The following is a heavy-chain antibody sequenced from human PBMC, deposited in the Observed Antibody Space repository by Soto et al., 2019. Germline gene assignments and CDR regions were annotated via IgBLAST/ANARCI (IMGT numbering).Heavy chain of an antibody. J-gene: IGHJ3*02. CDR2: ISGSGGST. CDR1: GFTFSSYA. D-gene: IGHD6-19*01. CDR3: AKDGYSSGWYQGAFDI. V-gene: IGHV3-23*01. Sequence: EVQLLESGGGLVQPGGSLRLSCAASGFTFSSYAMSWVRQAPGTGLEWVSAISGSGGSTYYADSVKGRFTISRDNSKNTLYLQMNSLSAEDTAVSYCAKDGYSSGWYQGAFDIWGQGTMVTVSS.